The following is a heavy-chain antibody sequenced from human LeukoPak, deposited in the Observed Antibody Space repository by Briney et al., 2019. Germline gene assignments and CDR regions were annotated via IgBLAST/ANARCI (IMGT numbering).Heavy chain of an antibody. D-gene: IGHD2-2*01. V-gene: IGHV6-1*01. Sequence: SQTLSLTRAISGDSVSSNSVTWNWIRQSPSRGLEWLGRTYYRSTWYNDYAVSVRGRITVNPDTSKNQFSLHLNSVTPEDTAVYYCARRLTQYDCFDPWGQGILVTVSS. J-gene: IGHJ5*02. CDR1: GDSVSSNSVT. CDR3: ARRLTQYDCFDP. CDR2: TYYRSTWYN.